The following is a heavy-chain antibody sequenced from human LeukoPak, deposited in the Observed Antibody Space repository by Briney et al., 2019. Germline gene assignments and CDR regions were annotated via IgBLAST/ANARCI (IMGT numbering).Heavy chain of an antibody. CDR3: ARAPYYYDSSGYYYSLYYYYYMDV. J-gene: IGHJ6*03. D-gene: IGHD3-22*01. Sequence: PSETLSLTCAVYGGSFSGYYWSWIRQPPGKGLEWIGEINHSGSTNYNPSLKSRVTISVDTSKNQFSLKLSSVTAADTAVYYCARAPYYYDSSGYYYSLYYYYYMDVWGKGTTVTVSS. CDR1: GGSFSGYY. CDR2: INHSGST. V-gene: IGHV4-34*01.